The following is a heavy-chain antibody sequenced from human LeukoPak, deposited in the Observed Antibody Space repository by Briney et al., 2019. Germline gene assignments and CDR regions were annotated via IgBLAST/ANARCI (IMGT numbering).Heavy chain of an antibody. J-gene: IGHJ4*02. V-gene: IGHV3-48*04. CDR3: ARGRDLFDS. CDR1: GFTFNTYS. Sequence: PGWSLRLSCVASGFTFNTYSMNWFRQAPGKGLEWISYISSSSATIYYADSVKGRFTISRDNAKNSLYLQMNSLRAEDTAVYYCARGRDLFDSWGQGTLVIVSS. CDR2: ISSSSATI.